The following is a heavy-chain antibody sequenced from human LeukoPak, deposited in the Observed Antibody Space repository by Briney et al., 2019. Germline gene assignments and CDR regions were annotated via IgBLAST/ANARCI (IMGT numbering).Heavy chain of an antibody. Sequence: SVKVSCKASGGTFSSYAISWVRQAPGQGLEWMGGIIPIFGTANYAQKFQGRVTITADESTSTANMELSSLRSEDTAVYYCARSLQPASRDYYYYMDVWGKGTTVTVSS. CDR3: ARSLQPASRDYYYYMDV. CDR2: IIPIFGTA. D-gene: IGHD3-16*02. CDR1: GGTFSSYA. V-gene: IGHV1-69*13. J-gene: IGHJ6*03.